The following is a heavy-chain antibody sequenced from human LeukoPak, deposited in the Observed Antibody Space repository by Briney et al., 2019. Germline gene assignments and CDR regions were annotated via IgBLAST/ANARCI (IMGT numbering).Heavy chain of an antibody. J-gene: IGHJ4*02. CDR1: GGSITSSSYH. V-gene: IGHV4-39*01. D-gene: IGHD1-26*01. Sequence: SETLSLTCTVSGGSITSSSYHWDWIRQTPGKGLEWIGSIYYSGSTYYSPSLKSRLTISVDTSKNQFSLRLSSVTAADTALYYCAYSGSYGHLGYWGQGIPVTVSS. CDR3: AYSGSYGHLGY. CDR2: IYYSGST.